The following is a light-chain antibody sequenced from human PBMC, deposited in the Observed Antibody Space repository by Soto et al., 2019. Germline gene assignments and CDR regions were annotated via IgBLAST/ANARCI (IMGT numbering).Light chain of an antibody. CDR2: EVN. J-gene: IGLJ3*02. CDR1: SSDVGAYNY. CDR3: SSYAGSNTWV. Sequence: QSALTQPPSASGSPGQSVTISCTGTSSDVGAYNYVSWYRQHPGKAPKLLIFEVNSRPSGVPDRFSGSKSGNTASLTVSGLQAEDESHYYCSSYAGSNTWVFGGGTKLTV. V-gene: IGLV2-8*01.